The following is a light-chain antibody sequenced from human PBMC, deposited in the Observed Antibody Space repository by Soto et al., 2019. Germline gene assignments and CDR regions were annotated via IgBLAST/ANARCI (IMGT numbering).Light chain of an antibody. Sequence: QLVLTQPPSVSGAPGQRVTISCTGSSSNIGAGYDVHWYQQLPGTAPKLLIYGNSNRPSGVPDRFSGSKSGTSASLAMTGLQAEDEADYYCQSYDSSHVVFGGGTKLTVL. V-gene: IGLV1-40*01. CDR2: GNS. J-gene: IGLJ2*01. CDR1: SSNIGAGYD. CDR3: QSYDSSHVV.